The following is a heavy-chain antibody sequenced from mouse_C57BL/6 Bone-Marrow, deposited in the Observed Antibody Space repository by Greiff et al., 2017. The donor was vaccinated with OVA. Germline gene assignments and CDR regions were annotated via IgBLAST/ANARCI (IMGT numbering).Heavy chain of an antibody. V-gene: IGHV5-2*01. CDR2: INSDGGST. CDR1: EYEFPSHD. Sequence: EVKLVESGGGLVQPGESLKLSCESNEYEFPSHDMSWVRQTPEKRLELVAAINSDGGSTYYPDTMERRFIIPRDNTKTTLYLQMSSLRSEDKALDYCARHDYAYAMDYWGQGTAVTVSS. CDR3: ARHDYAYAMDY. D-gene: IGHD2-4*01. J-gene: IGHJ4*01.